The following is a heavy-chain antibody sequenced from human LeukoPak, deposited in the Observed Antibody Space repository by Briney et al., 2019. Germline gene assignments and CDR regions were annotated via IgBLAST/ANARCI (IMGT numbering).Heavy chain of an antibody. CDR2: IRYDGSDV. Sequence: GGSLRLSCAASGFTLSNYAMHWVRQAPGKGLEWVGFIRYDGSDVDYADSVKGRFTISRDSSKNTLYLQMNSLRAEDTAVYYCANGPSGLWGQGTLVTVSS. D-gene: IGHD3-10*01. CDR1: GFTLSNYA. V-gene: IGHV3-30*02. J-gene: IGHJ4*02. CDR3: ANGPSGL.